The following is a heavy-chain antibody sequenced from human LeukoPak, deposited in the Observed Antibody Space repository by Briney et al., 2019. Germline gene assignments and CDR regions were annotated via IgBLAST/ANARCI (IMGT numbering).Heavy chain of an antibody. J-gene: IGHJ5*02. V-gene: IGHV3-7*01. D-gene: IGHD6-13*01. CDR1: GFTFSSYW. CDR3: ARESGSSWSDNWFDP. Sequence: GGSLRLSCAASGFTFSSYWMSWVRQAPGKGLEWVANIKQDGSEKYYVDSVKGRFTISRDNAKNSLYLQMNSLRAEDTAVYYCARESGSSWSDNWFDPWGQGTLVTVSS. CDR2: IKQDGSEK.